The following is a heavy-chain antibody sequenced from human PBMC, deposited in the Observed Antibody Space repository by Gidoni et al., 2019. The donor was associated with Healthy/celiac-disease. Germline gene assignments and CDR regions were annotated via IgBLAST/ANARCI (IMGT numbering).Heavy chain of an antibody. D-gene: IGHD3-3*01. CDR1: VYPFTSYG. V-gene: IGHV1-18*01. CDR3: ARDSNGFGVVIPDIDD. Sequence: QVQLVQSGAEVKKPGASVKVSCKASVYPFTSYGISWVRQAPGQGLEWMGWISAYNGNTNYAQKLQGRVTMTTDTSTSTAYMELRSMRSDDTAGYYCARDSNGFGVVIPDIDDWGQGTLVTVSS. J-gene: IGHJ4*02. CDR2: ISAYNGNT.